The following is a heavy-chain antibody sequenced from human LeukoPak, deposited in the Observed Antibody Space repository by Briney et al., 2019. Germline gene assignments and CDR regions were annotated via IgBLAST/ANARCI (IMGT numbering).Heavy chain of an antibody. CDR1: GGSISSSSYY. D-gene: IGHD6-6*01. CDR2: IYYSGST. Sequence: SETLSLTCTVSGGSISSSSYYWGWIRQPPGKGQEWIGSIYYSGSTYYNPALKSRVTISVDTSKNQFSLKLSFVTAADTAVYYCARLTYSSSSEGIDYWGQGTLVTVSS. CDR3: ARLTYSSSSEGIDY. V-gene: IGHV4-39*01. J-gene: IGHJ4*02.